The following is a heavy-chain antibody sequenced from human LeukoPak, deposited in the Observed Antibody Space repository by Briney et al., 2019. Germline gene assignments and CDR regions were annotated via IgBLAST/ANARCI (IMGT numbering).Heavy chain of an antibody. V-gene: IGHV1-46*01. D-gene: IGHD2-2*02. CDR1: GYTFTSYY. J-gene: IGHJ4*02. CDR2: INPSGGST. CDR3: ARAPQNCSSTSCYTSPLGY. Sequence: ASVKVSCKASGYTFTSYYIHWVRQAPGQGLEWMGIINPSGGSTSYAQKFQGRVTMTRDTSTSTVYMELSSLRSEDTAVYYCARAPQNCSSTSCYTSPLGYWGQGTLVTVSS.